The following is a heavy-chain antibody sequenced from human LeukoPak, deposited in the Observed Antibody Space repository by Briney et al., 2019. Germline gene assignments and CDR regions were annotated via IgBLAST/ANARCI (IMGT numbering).Heavy chain of an antibody. V-gene: IGHV1-18*01. CDR2: ISAYNGNT. D-gene: IGHD3-10*01. CDR1: GYTFTSYG. CDR3: ARGFSPYYYGSGSYYIDY. Sequence: ASVKVSCKASGYTFTSYGISWVRQAPGQGLEWMGWISAYNGNTNYAQKLQGRVTMTTDTSTSTAYMELRSLRSDDTAVYYCARGFSPYYYGSGSYYIDYWGQGTLVTVSS. J-gene: IGHJ4*02.